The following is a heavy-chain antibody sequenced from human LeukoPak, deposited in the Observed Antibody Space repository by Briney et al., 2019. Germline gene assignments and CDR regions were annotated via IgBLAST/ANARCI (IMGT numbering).Heavy chain of an antibody. Sequence: PSETLSLTCAVYGGSFSGYYWSWSRQPPGKGLEWIGEINHSGSTNYNPSLKSRVTISVDTSKNQFSLKLSSVTAADTAVYYCARPLYGSGAFGYWGRGTLVTVSS. CDR1: GGSFSGYY. CDR3: ARPLYGSGAFGY. V-gene: IGHV4-34*01. D-gene: IGHD3-10*01. J-gene: IGHJ4*02. CDR2: INHSGST.